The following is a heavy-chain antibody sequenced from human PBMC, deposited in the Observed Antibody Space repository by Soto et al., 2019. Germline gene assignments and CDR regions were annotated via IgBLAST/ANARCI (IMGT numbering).Heavy chain of an antibody. CDR3: VRQGIGNLHGLVDV. Sequence: QVQLQQSGPGLVKPSETLSLTCSVSSGPSSSHNWGWIRQPPGRGLEWIGYVYSTGGTSYNPSLKSPVTISADTSTNHISRTLASVTAADTAVYYWVRQGIGNLHGLVDVWGQGTTVRVSS. CDR1: SGPSSSHN. D-gene: IGHD1-1*01. J-gene: IGHJ6*02. V-gene: IGHV4-59*08. CDR2: VYSTGGT.